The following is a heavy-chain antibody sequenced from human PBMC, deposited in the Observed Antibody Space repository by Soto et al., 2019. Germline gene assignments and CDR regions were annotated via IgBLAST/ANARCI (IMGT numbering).Heavy chain of an antibody. Sequence: HVQLQESGPGLVKPSETLSLTCTVSGASVSRYYVAWIRQSPGKGLEWIGFLYSSGSTNYNSSLKSRVTISVDTSKTQFSLRLSSVTAADTAVYYCARRVSAYYDFWGQGTRVTVSS. CDR3: ARRVSAYYDF. J-gene: IGHJ4*02. CDR1: GASVSRYY. V-gene: IGHV4-59*02. D-gene: IGHD2-8*01. CDR2: LYSSGST.